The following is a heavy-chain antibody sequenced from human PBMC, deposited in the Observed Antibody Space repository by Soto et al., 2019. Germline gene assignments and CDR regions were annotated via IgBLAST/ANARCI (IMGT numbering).Heavy chain of an antibody. CDR1: GGTFSSYA. Sequence: QVQLVQSGAEVKKPGSSVKVSCKASGGTFSSYAISWVRQAPGQGLEWMGGIIPIFGTANYAQKFQGRVTITADESKSTAYMELSSLRSEDTDVYYCARVGYYGSGSYYNYYYYGMDVWGQGTTVTVSS. J-gene: IGHJ6*02. D-gene: IGHD3-10*01. CDR3: ARVGYYGSGSYYNYYYYGMDV. CDR2: IIPIFGTA. V-gene: IGHV1-69*01.